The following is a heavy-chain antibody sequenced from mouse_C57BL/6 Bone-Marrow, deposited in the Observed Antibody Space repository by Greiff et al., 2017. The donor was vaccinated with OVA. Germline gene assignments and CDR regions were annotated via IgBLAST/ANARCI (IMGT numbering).Heavy chain of an antibody. D-gene: IGHD1-1*01. V-gene: IGHV5-6*01. CDR1: GFTFSSYG. Sequence: EVLLVESGGDLVKPGGSLKLSCAASGFTFSSYGMSWVRQTPDKRLEWVATISSGGSYTYYPDSVKGRFTISRDNAKNTLYLQMSSLKSEDTAMYYCAKHGYYGSVFDYWCQGTTLTVSS. CDR2: ISSGGSYT. J-gene: IGHJ2*01. CDR3: AKHGYYGSVFDY.